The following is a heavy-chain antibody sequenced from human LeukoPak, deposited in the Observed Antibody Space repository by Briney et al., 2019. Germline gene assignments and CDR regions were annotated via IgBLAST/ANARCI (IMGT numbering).Heavy chain of an antibody. CDR2: XXGXXXXX. D-gene: IGHD2-2*01. CDR3: AKXHGYCSSISCYLSNWFDP. V-gene: IGHV3-23*01. CDR1: GXXXXXXX. Sequence: GGSLRLSCAXXGXXXXXXXXXXXXXAXGXXLXXVXXXXGXXXXXYYAXSVKXRFTISRDNXKXTLYLQMNSLRAEDTAVYYCAKXHGYCSSISCYLSNWFDPWGQGTLVTVSS. J-gene: IGHJ5*02.